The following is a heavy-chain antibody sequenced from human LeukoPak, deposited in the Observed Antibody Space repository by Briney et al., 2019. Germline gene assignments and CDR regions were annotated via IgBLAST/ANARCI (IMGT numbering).Heavy chain of an antibody. V-gene: IGHV4-38-2*01. J-gene: IGHJ5*02. CDR1: GYSINNGYN. Sequence: SETLSLTCGVSGYSINNGYNWGWVRQSPGKGLEYIGSISHIGSTYYNPSLESRVTISLDTSKNQFSLELSSVTAADTAVYYCARTYINFNKYFDPWGQGTLVTVSS. CDR3: ARTYINFNKYFDP. CDR2: ISHIGST. D-gene: IGHD4-11*01.